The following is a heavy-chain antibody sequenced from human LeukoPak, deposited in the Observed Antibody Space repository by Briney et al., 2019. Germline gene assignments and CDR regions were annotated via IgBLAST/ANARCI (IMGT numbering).Heavy chain of an antibody. CDR3: ARDAGDGYNSDY. V-gene: IGHV1-69*04. Sequence: ASVKVSCKASGGTFSSYAISWVRQAPGQGLEWMGRIIPILGIANYAQKFQGRVTITADKSTTTAYMELSSLRSEDTAVYYCARDAGDGYNSDYWGQGTLVTVSS. D-gene: IGHD5-24*01. J-gene: IGHJ4*02. CDR1: GGTFSSYA. CDR2: IIPILGIA.